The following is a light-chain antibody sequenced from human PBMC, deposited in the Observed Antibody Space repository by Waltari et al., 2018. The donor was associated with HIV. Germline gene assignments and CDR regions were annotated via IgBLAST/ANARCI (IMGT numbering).Light chain of an antibody. Sequence: DIVMKQSLSTLSVSPGERASRSCRSSQTVHSDLAWYQQKSGQLPRLLVYGASTRPTGIPARFSGSGYGTDFTLIISSLQSDDFAIYFCQQYKDWPLTFGRGTKVEIK. CDR1: QTVHSD. CDR3: QQYKDWPLT. V-gene: IGKV3-15*01. CDR2: GAS. J-gene: IGKJ4*02.